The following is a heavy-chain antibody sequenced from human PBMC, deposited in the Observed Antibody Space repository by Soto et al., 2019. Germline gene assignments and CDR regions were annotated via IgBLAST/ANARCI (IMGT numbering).Heavy chain of an antibody. CDR2: IYYSGST. D-gene: IGHD3-9*01. CDR3: AGHGRYFDWLLHWFDP. CDR1: GGSISSSSYY. V-gene: IGHV4-39*01. Sequence: SETLSLTCTVSGGSISSSSYYWGWIRQPPGKGLEWIGSIYYSGSTYYNPSLKSRVTISVDTSKNQFSLKLSSVTAADTAVYYCAGHGRYFDWLLHWFDPWGQGTLVTVSS. J-gene: IGHJ5*02.